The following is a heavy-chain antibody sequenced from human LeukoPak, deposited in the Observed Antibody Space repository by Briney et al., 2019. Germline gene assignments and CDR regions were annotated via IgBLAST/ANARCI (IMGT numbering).Heavy chain of an antibody. CDR1: GGIFSSYA. CDR3: ARDLPPYYFDY. J-gene: IGHJ4*02. V-gene: IGHV1-69*04. Sequence: SVKVSCMASGGIFSSYAISWVRQAPGQGLEWMGRIIPILGIANYAQKFQSRVTITADKSTSTAYMDLSSLRSEDTAVYYCARDLPPYYFDYWGQGTLVTVSS. CDR2: IIPILGIA.